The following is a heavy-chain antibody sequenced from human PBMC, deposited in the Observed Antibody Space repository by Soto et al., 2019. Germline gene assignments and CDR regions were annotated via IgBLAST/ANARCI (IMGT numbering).Heavy chain of an antibody. D-gene: IGHD3-3*01. V-gene: IGHV4-31*03. CDR1: GGSISSGGYY. J-gene: IGHJ4*02. Sequence: SETLSLTCTVSGGSISSGGYYWSWIRQHPGKGLEWIGYIYYSGSTYYNPSLKSRVTISVDTSKNQFSLKLSSVTAADTAVYYCARVKVGVGSDLFDYWGQGTLVTVSS. CDR3: ARVKVGVGSDLFDY. CDR2: IYYSGST.